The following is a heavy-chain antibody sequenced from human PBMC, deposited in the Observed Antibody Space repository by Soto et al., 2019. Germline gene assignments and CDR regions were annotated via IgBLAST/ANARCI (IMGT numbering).Heavy chain of an antibody. CDR2: ISSDGSDK. V-gene: IGHV3-30*18. Sequence: QVQLVESGGGVVQPGRSLRLSCAASGFSFSYCGMHWVRQAPGKGLEWVAAISSDGSDKYYSESVKGRFTISRDNSKNTLFLQMNSLRVEDTAVCYCVKGSEVARQELDYWGQGTLVTVSS. J-gene: IGHJ4*02. CDR3: VKGSEVARQELDY. D-gene: IGHD2-15*01. CDR1: GFSFSYCG.